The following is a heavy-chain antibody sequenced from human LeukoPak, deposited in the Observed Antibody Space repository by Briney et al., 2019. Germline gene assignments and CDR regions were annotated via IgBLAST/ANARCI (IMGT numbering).Heavy chain of an antibody. D-gene: IGHD3-3*01. CDR2: MNPNSGNT. V-gene: IGHV1-8*01. CDR1: GYTFTSYD. CDR3: ARRITIFGVVIPTSAFDI. J-gene: IGHJ3*02. Sequence: GASVKVSCKASGYTFTSYDINWVRQATGQGLEWMGWMNPNSGNTGYAQKFQGRVTMTRNTSISTAYMELSSLRSEDTAVYYCARRITIFGVVIPTSAFDIWGQGTMVTVSS.